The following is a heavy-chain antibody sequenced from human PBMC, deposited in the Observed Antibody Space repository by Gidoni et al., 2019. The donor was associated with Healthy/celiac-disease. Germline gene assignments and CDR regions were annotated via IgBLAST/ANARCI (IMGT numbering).Heavy chain of an antibody. V-gene: IGHV4-61*02. J-gene: IGHJ2*01. Sequence: QVQLQESGPGLVKPSQTLSLTCTVSGGSISSGSYYWSWGRQPAGKGLEWIGRIYTSGSTNYNPSLKSRVTISVDTSKNQFSLKLSSVTAADTAVYYCARARTYYYDSSGYYWYFDLWGRGTLVTVSS. D-gene: IGHD3-22*01. CDR2: IYTSGST. CDR1: GGSISSGSYY. CDR3: ARARTYYYDSSGYYWYFDL.